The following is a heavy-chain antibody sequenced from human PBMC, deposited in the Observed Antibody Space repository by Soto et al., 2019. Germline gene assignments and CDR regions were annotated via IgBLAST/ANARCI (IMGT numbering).Heavy chain of an antibody. CDR3: AKESGPRIKLWSVYYYYYGMDV. CDR1: GFTFSSYG. V-gene: IGHV3-30*18. J-gene: IGHJ6*02. Sequence: GGSLRLSCAASGFTFSSYGMHWVRQAPGKGLEWVSVITYDGSNKYYADSVKGRFTISRDNSKNTLYLQMNSLRAEDKAVYYCAKESGPRIKLWSVYYYYYGMDVWGQGTTVTVSS. D-gene: IGHD5-18*01. CDR2: ITYDGSNK.